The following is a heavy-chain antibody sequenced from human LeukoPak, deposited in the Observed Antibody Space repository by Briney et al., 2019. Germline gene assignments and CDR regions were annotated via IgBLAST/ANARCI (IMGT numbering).Heavy chain of an antibody. Sequence: PGGSLRLSCAASGFTVITNDMTWVRRAPGKGLEWVSVLCDGNTKYADSVPGRFTISRDNSKNTLYLEMNSLSPDDTAVYYCARGVEPLAANTLAYWGQGTLVTVSS. CDR1: GFTVITND. CDR3: ARGVEPLAANTLAY. J-gene: IGHJ4*02. CDR2: LCDGNT. D-gene: IGHD1-14*01. V-gene: IGHV3-53*01.